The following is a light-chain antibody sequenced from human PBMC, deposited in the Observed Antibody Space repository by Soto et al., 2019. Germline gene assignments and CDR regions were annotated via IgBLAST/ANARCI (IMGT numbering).Light chain of an antibody. CDR3: CSYVTTPEI. J-gene: IGLJ1*01. CDR2: GVN. Sequence: QSALAQPRPVSGSPGQSLTISCTGTSSNVDDYRYVSWYQQFPGRAPKLVIYGVNQRPSGVPNRFSGSNSDNTASLTISGLQAEDEADYYCCSYVTTPEIFGTGTKVTVL. V-gene: IGLV2-11*01. CDR1: SSNVDDYRY.